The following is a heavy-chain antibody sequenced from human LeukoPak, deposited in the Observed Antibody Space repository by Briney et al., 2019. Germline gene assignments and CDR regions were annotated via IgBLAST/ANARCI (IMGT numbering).Heavy chain of an antibody. Sequence: GGSLRLSCAASGFTFSSYSMSWVRQAPGKGMEWVSAISGSGGSTYYADSVKGRFTTSRDNYKNTLYLQMNSLRAEDTAVYYCAKVHNYYDSSGYYYVEDYWGQGTLVTVSS. V-gene: IGHV3-23*01. D-gene: IGHD3-22*01. CDR1: GFTFSSYS. CDR3: AKVHNYYDSSGYYYVEDY. J-gene: IGHJ4*02. CDR2: ISGSGGST.